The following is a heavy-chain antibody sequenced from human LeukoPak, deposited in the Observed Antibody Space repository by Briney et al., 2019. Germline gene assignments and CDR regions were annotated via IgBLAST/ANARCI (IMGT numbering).Heavy chain of an antibody. Sequence: PGGSLRLSCAASGFTFNSYAMSWVRQAPGKGLEWVSAISGSGGSTYYADSVKGRFTISRDNSKNTLYLQMNSLRAEDTAVYYCAKSRVRGYSYGALDYWGQGTLVTVSS. J-gene: IGHJ4*02. CDR2: ISGSGGST. D-gene: IGHD5-18*01. CDR3: AKSRVRGYSYGALDY. CDR1: GFTFNSYA. V-gene: IGHV3-23*01.